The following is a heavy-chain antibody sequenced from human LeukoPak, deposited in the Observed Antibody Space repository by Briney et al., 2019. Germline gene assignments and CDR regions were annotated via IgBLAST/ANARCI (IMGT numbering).Heavy chain of an antibody. CDR3: ATGHFTIFGVSYGMDV. CDR1: GFTFSSSA. V-gene: IGHV3-23*01. J-gene: IGHJ6*02. CDR2: ISGSGGTT. D-gene: IGHD3-3*01. Sequence: GGSLRLPCAVSGFTFSSSAMNWVRQAAGKGLEWVSVISGSGGTTYYADSVKGRFTISRDNSKNTLFLQMNSLRAEDTAVYYCATGHFTIFGVSYGMDVWGQGTTVTVSS.